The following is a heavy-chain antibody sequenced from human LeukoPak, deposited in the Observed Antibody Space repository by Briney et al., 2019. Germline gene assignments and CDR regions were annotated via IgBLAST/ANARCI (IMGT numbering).Heavy chain of an antibody. J-gene: IGHJ5*02. CDR3: GRGVYYYDTSGYFGFDP. Sequence: PSETLSLTCTVSGGSISNHYWSWIRQPPGKGLEWIGYIYYSGSTKYNPSLKSRVTISVDTSKNQFTLKLSSVTAADTAVYYCGRGVYYYDTSGYFGFDPWGQGTLVTVSS. D-gene: IGHD3-22*01. V-gene: IGHV4-59*11. CDR1: GGSISNHY. CDR2: IYYSGST.